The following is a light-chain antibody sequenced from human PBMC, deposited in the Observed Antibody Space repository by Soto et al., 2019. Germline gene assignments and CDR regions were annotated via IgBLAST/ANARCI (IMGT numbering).Light chain of an antibody. V-gene: IGKV3-20*01. J-gene: IGKJ1*01. Sequence: EIVLTQSPGTLSLSPGERATISCRASQSVSSNYLAWYQQKPGQAPRRLIYAASNRASGIPDRFGGSGSGTDFTLTVSRLEPEDFAVYYCQQYGSAPWTFGQGTKVEI. CDR3: QQYGSAPWT. CDR1: QSVSSNY. CDR2: AAS.